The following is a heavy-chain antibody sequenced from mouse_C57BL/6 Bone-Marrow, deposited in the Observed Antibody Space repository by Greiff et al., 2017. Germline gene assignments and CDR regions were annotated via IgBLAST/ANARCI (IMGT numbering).Heavy chain of an antibody. Sequence: EVQLVESGGDLVKPGGSLKLSCAASGFTFGSYGMSWVRQTPDKRLEWVATISSGGSYTYYPDSVKGRFTISRDNAKNTLYLQMSSLKAEDTAMYYCARLLRKYFDYWGQGTTLTVSS. CDR1: GFTFGSYG. V-gene: IGHV5-6*01. CDR3: ARLLRKYFDY. CDR2: ISSGGSYT. D-gene: IGHD2-3*01. J-gene: IGHJ2*01.